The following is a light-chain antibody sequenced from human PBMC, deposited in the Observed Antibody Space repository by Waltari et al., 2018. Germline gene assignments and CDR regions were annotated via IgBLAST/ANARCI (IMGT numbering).Light chain of an antibody. CDR2: RDN. CDR3: AAWDDSLNGWV. CDR1: SPTTGGHS. V-gene: IGLV1-44*01. Sequence: QSLLTQPPSASGTPGQRVTIPGPGTSPTTGGHSVNWYQQVPGTAPKALIFRDNQRPSGVPDRISGSKSGTSASLAISGLQSEDETDYYCAAWDDSLNGWVFGGGTRLTVL. J-gene: IGLJ3*02.